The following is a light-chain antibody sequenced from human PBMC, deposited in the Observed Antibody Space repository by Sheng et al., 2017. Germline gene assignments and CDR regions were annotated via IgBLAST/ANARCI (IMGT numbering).Light chain of an antibody. Sequence: DIQMTQSPSTLSASVGDRVTITCRASERISNWLAWYQQKPGKAPTVVIYKASTLESGVPSRFSGSGSGTEFTLTISSLQPDDFATYYCQQYNSFPYTFGQGPSWRS. CDR1: ERISNW. CDR2: KAS. CDR3: QQYNSFPYT. V-gene: IGKV1-5*03. J-gene: IGKJ2*01.